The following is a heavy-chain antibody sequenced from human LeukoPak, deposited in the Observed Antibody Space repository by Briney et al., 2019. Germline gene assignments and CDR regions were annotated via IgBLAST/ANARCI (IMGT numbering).Heavy chain of an antibody. CDR2: TDSNGATT. V-gene: IGHV3-20*04. Sequence: PGGSLRLSCAASGFTFSDYDMSWVRQSPGKGLEWVSGTDSNGATTSYRESVKGRFTISRDNAKNSLYLQINSLRVEDTALYYFEVGYNFWNIYYYFDYWGQGTQVTVPS. CDR1: GFTFSDYD. D-gene: IGHD3-3*01. J-gene: IGHJ4*02. CDR3: EVGYNFWNIYYYFDY.